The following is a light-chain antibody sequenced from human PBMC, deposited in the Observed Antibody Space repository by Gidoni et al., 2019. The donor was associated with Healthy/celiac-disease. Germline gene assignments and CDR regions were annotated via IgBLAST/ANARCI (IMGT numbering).Light chain of an antibody. V-gene: IGKV3-11*01. CDR3: QQQSNWPA. CDR2: HAS. Sequence: EIVLTQSPATLSLSPGERATLSCMASQSVTSYSPWHQQKPSPAPRLLIYHASNRATGIPARFSCSGSGTDITLTISILEPEDFAFYYCQQQSNWPAFGGGTKVEIK. CDR1: QSVTSY. J-gene: IGKJ4*01.